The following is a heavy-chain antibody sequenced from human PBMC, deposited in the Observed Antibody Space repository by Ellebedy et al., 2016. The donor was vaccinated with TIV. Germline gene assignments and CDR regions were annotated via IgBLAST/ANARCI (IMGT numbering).Heavy chain of an antibody. CDR2: IKQDGGDK. D-gene: IGHD4-17*01. Sequence: GGSLRLSCGASGFTFSTFWMNWVRQAPGKGLEWLANIKQDGGDKNYVDSVRGRFTISRDNAKKSLYLQMNSLRAEDTAVYYCARGLSDYGDFKLDCWGQGTLVTVSS. V-gene: IGHV3-7*03. J-gene: IGHJ4*02. CDR1: GFTFSTFW. CDR3: ARGLSDYGDFKLDC.